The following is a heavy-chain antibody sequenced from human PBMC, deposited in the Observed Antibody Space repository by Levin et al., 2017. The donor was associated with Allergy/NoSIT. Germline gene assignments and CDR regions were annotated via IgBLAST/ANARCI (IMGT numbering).Heavy chain of an antibody. D-gene: IGHD5-18*01. CDR3: ARVAGYSYGYYFDY. V-gene: IGHV4-30-2*01. J-gene: IGHJ4*02. CDR2: IYLSGST. Sequence: SQTLSLTCAVSGGSISSGGYSWSWIRQPPGKGLEWIGNIYLSGSTNDNPSLKSRVTMSVDRSKNQFSLKLSYVTTADTAVYYCARVAGYSYGYYFDYWGPGTLVTVSS. CDR1: GGSISSGGYS.